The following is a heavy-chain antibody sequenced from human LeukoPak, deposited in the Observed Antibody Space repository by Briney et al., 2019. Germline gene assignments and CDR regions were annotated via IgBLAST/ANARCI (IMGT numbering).Heavy chain of an antibody. CDR3: ARDRYSGSDSDY. D-gene: IGHD1-26*01. CDR2: IYYSGST. V-gene: IGHV4-30-4*01. CDR1: GGSISRGDYY. Sequence: PSETLSLTCTVSGGSISRGDYYWSWIRQPPGKGLEWIGYIYYSGSTYYNPSLKSRVTISVDTSKNQFSLKLSSVTAADTAVYYCARDRYSGSDSDYWGQGTLVTVYS. J-gene: IGHJ4*02.